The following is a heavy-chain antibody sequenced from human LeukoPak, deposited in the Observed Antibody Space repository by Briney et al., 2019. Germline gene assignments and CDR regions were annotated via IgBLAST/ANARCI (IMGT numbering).Heavy chain of an antibody. V-gene: IGHV4-59*01. CDR1: GGSISGYG. Sequence: SETLSLTCTVCGGSISGYGWSGIRQPPGKGLEWIGYIYYSGSTNYNPSLKSRVTISVDTSKNQFSLKLSSVTAADTAVYYCAREYGSGSPYYGYVMDACGQGTTVTVSS. D-gene: IGHD3-10*01. CDR2: IYYSGST. CDR3: AREYGSGSPYYGYVMDA. J-gene: IGHJ6*02.